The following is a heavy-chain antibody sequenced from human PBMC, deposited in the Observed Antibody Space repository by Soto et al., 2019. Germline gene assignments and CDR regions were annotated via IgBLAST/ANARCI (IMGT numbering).Heavy chain of an antibody. V-gene: IGHV1-3*01. CDR3: ARDHYYGSGTYNYFDE. Sequence: GASVKVSCKASGYTFTRYTMHWVRQAPGQRLEWMGWINAGNGNTKYSQKFQGRVTITRDTSASTAYMELSSLRSEDTAVYYCARDHYYGSGTYNYFDEWGQGTLVTVSS. D-gene: IGHD3-10*01. CDR1: GYTFTRYT. CDR2: INAGNGNT. J-gene: IGHJ4*02.